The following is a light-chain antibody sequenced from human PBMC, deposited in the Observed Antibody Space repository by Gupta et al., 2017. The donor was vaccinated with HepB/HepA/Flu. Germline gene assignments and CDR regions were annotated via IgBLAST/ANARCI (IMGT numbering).Light chain of an antibody. CDR2: DVS. CDR1: SSDVGGYNY. V-gene: IGLV2-11*01. Sequence: SALTPPRSVSGSPVQSVTITWTGTSSDVGGYNYVSWYQQHPDQAPKLMIYDVSKRSAVVPDRFSGSKSGNTASLTISVLQAEEEADYYGCSYAGSYTWVFGGGTKLTVL. J-gene: IGLJ3*02. CDR3: CSYAGSYTWV.